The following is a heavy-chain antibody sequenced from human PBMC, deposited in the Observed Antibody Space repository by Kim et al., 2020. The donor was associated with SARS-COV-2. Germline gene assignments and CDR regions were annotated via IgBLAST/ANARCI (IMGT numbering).Heavy chain of an antibody. CDR1: GYTLSEFS. D-gene: IGHD5-12*01. J-gene: IGHJ4*02. CDR3: KVANTIDFDY. Sequence: ASMKVSCKVSGYTLSEFSIHWVRQVPGKGLEWMGGFVPEDGETVYAQKFQGRVTMTEDTSTDTAYMDLRSLRSEDTAVYYCKVANTIDFDYWGQGTLVTV. V-gene: IGHV1-24*01. CDR2: FVPEDGET.